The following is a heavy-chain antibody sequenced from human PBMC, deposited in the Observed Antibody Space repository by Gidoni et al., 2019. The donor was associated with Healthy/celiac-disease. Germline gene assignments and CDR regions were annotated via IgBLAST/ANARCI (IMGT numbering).Heavy chain of an antibody. CDR3: ARGHDLWSGYRCYYYYGMDV. J-gene: IGHJ6*02. Sequence: QLQLQQWGAGLLKPSETLSLTCAVYGGSFSGYYWSWTRQPPGKRLEWIGKINYSGSTNYNPSLNSRVTISGDTSKNKFSLKLSCVTAADTAVYYCARGHDLWSGYRCYYYYGMDVWGQGTTVTVSS. D-gene: IGHD3-3*01. CDR1: GGSFSGYY. V-gene: IGHV4-34*01. CDR2: INYSGST.